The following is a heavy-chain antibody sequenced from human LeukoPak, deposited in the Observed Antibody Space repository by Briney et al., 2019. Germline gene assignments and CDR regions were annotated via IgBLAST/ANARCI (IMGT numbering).Heavy chain of an antibody. CDR3: ARGAYYYED. J-gene: IGHJ4*02. V-gene: IGHV3-30*04. CDR1: GFTFSSYA. Sequence: TGGSLRLSCAASGFTFSSYAMHWVRQAPGKGLEWVAVISYDGSNKYYADSVKGRSTISRDNAKNSLYLQMNSLRAEDTAVYYCARGAYYYEDWGQGTLVTVSS. D-gene: IGHD3-22*01. CDR2: ISYDGSNK.